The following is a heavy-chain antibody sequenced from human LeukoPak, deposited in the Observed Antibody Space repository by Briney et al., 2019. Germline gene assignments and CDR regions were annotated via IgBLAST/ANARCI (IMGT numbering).Heavy chain of an antibody. Sequence: NPSETLSLTCTVYGGSISSNNWWSWVRQPPGKGLEWIGQIQFSGSTSYNTSLKSRVTISVYKTKNQLSLMLTSVTAADTALYYCASHRECTLHIWDQGTMGTVSS. CDR1: GGSISSNNW. J-gene: IGHJ3*02. CDR3: ASHRECTLHI. CDR2: IQFSGST. D-gene: IGHD2-8*01. V-gene: IGHV4-4*02.